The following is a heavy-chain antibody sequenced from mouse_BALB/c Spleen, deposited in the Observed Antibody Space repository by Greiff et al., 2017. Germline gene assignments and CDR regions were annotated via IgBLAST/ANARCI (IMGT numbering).Heavy chain of an antibody. CDR3: AREGYYEGADY. V-gene: IGHV1-14*01. D-gene: IGHD1-1*01. J-gene: IGHJ2*01. CDR1: GYTFTSYV. CDR2: INPYNDGT. Sequence: VQLQQSGPELVKPGASVKMSCKASGYTFTSYVMHWVKQKPGQGLEWIGYINPYNDGTKYNEKFKGKATLTSEKSSSTAYMELSSLTSEDSAVYYCAREGYYEGADYWGQGTTLTVSS.